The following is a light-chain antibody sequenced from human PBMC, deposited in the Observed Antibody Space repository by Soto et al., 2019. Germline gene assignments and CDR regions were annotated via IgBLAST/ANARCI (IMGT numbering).Light chain of an antibody. CDR3: SSYTGSSTYV. Sequence: QSVLTQPASVSGSPGQSITISCTGTSNDVGGYNYVSWYQQHPGKANKLMIYDVSNRPSGVSNHFSGSKSANTSSLTISGLQTEDESDYYCSSYTGSSTYVFGTGTKVTVL. V-gene: IGLV2-14*03. CDR1: SNDVGGYNY. CDR2: DVS. J-gene: IGLJ1*01.